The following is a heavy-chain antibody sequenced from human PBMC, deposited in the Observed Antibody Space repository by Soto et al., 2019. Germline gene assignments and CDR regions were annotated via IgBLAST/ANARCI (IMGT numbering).Heavy chain of an antibody. J-gene: IGHJ3*02. D-gene: IGHD3-22*01. CDR3: ARGGYDSSGSLTHAFDI. CDR1: GGTFSSYT. V-gene: IGHV1-69*02. Sequence: VASVKVSCKASGGTFSSYTISWVRQAPGQGFEWMGRIIPILGIANYAQKFQGRVTITADKSTSTAYMELSSLRSEDTAVYYCARGGYDSSGSLTHAFDIWGQGTMVTVSS. CDR2: IIPILGIA.